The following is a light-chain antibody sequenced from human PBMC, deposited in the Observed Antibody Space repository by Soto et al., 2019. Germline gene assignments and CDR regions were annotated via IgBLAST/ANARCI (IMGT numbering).Light chain of an antibody. CDR1: QSVSSSY. CDR3: QQYNNWPQT. CDR2: GAS. J-gene: IGKJ1*01. V-gene: IGKV3-15*01. Sequence: EIVLRQSPGTLSLSPGERATLSCRASQSVSSSYLAWYQQKPGQAPRLLIYGASTRATGIPARFSGSGSGTEFTLTISSLQSEDFAVYYCQQYNNWPQTFGQGTKVDI.